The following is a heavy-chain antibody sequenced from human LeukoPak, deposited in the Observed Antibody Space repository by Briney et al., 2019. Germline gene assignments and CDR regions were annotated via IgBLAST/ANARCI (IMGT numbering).Heavy chain of an antibody. CDR3: ARLVVVPAARLYYFDY. CDR2: IYHSGST. D-gene: IGHD2-2*01. J-gene: IGHJ4*02. Sequence: PSETLSLTCAVSGYSISSGYYWGWIRQPPGKGLEWIGSIYHSGSTYYNPSLKSRVTISVDTSKNQFSLKLSSVTAADTAVYYYARLVVVPAARLYYFDYWGQGTLVTVSS. CDR1: GYSISSGYY. V-gene: IGHV4-38-2*01.